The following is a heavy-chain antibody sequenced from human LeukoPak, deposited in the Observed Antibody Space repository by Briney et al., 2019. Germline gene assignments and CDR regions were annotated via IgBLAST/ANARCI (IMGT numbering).Heavy chain of an antibody. CDR3: AKLNEGYGSGSYYDPNDAFDI. CDR1: GFTFSSYA. Sequence: GGSLRLSCAASGFTFSSYAMSWVRQAPGKGLEWVSAISGSGGSTYYADSVKGRFTISRDNSKNTLYLQMNSLRAEDTAVYYCAKLNEGYGSGSYYDPNDAFDIWGQGTMVTVSS. CDR2: ISGSGGST. J-gene: IGHJ3*02. V-gene: IGHV3-23*01. D-gene: IGHD3-10*01.